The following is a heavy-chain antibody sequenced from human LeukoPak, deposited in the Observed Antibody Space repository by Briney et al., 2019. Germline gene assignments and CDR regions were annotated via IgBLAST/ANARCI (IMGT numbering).Heavy chain of an antibody. CDR1: GYTFTGYY. CDR3: ARRYFDWPSMDV. Sequence: ASVKVSCRASGYTFTGYYMHWVRQAPGQGLEWMGWINPNSGGTNYAQKFQGRVTMTRDTSISTAYMELSSLRSDDTAVYYCARRYFDWPSMDVWGQGTTVTVPS. J-gene: IGHJ6*02. CDR2: INPNSGGT. D-gene: IGHD3-9*01. V-gene: IGHV1-2*02.